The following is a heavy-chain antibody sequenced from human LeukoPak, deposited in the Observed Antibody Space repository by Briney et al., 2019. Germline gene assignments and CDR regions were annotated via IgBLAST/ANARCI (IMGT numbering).Heavy chain of an antibody. Sequence: ASVKVSFKASGYTFTSYYMHWVRQAPGQGLEWMGIINPSGGSTSYAQKFQGRVTMTRDMSTSTVYMELSSLRSEDTAVYYCARWASYYYYMDVWGKGTTVTVSS. V-gene: IGHV1-46*01. CDR2: INPSGGST. J-gene: IGHJ6*03. CDR3: ARWASYYYYMDV. CDR1: GYTFTSYY.